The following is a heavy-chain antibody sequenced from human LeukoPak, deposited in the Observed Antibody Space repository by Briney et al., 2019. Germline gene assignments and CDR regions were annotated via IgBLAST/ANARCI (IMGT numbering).Heavy chain of an antibody. D-gene: IGHD6-19*01. Sequence: PGGSLRLSCAASGFTFSSYGMHWVRQAPGKGLEWVAVISYDGSNKYYADSVKGRFTISRDNSKNTLYLQMNSLRAEDTAVYYCAKDIAVAGLGYYYYGMDVWGQGTTVTVSS. CDR2: ISYDGSNK. CDR1: GFTFSSYG. CDR3: AKDIAVAGLGYYYYGMDV. V-gene: IGHV3-30*18. J-gene: IGHJ6*02.